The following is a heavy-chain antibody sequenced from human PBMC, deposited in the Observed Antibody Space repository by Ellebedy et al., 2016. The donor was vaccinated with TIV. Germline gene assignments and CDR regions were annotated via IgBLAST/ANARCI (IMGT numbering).Heavy chain of an antibody. Sequence: PGGSLRLSCAASGFDFSTYTMNWVRQAPGTGLERVAVISYDGSRKSEADSVQSRFTISRDNTKNTLYLQMNSLRVEDTAVYYCARGCSGGSCYSVWGQGTLVTVSS. CDR1: GFDFSTYT. CDR2: ISYDGSRK. CDR3: ARGCSGGSCYSV. D-gene: IGHD2-15*01. V-gene: IGHV3-30-3*01. J-gene: IGHJ4*02.